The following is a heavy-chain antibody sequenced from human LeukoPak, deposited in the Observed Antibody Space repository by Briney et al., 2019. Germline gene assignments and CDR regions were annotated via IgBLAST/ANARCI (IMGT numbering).Heavy chain of an antibody. V-gene: IGHV3-48*03. CDR1: GFTFSSYE. D-gene: IGHD6-13*01. CDR3: ARGEGIAAASDY. CDR2: ISSSGSTI. J-gene: IGHJ4*02. Sequence: GGSLRLSCAASGFTFSSYEMNWVRQAPGKGLEWVSYISSSGSTIYYADSVKGRFIISRDNAKNSLYLQMNSLRAEDTAVYYCARGEGIAAASDYWGQGTLVTVSS.